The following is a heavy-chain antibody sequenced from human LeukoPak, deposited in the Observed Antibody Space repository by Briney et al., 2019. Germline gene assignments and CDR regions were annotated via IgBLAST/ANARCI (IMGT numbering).Heavy chain of an antibody. Sequence: SETLSLTCTVSGGSIRSHYWSWIRQPPGKGLEWIGNIYYSGSTNYNPSLKSRVTISVDTSKNQFSLKLSSVTAADTAVYYCARGPWYCSGGSCPFDYWGQGTLVTVSS. J-gene: IGHJ4*02. V-gene: IGHV4-59*11. CDR2: IYYSGST. D-gene: IGHD2-15*01. CDR1: GGSIRSHY. CDR3: ARGPWYCSGGSCPFDY.